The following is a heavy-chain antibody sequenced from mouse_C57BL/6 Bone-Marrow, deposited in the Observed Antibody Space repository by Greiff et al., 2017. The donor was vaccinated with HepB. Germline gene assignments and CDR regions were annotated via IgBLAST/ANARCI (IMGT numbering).Heavy chain of an antibody. CDR2: INPNNGGT. CDR3: ARGDPGQLWPGDY. D-gene: IGHD3-1*01. J-gene: IGHJ2*01. CDR1: GYTFTDYY. V-gene: IGHV1-26*01. Sequence: VQLQQSGPELVKPGASVKISCKASGYTFTDYYMNWVKQSHGKSLEWIGDINPNNGGTSYNQKFKGKATLTVDKSSSTAYMELRSLTSEDSAVYYCARGDPGQLWPGDYWGQGTTLTVSS.